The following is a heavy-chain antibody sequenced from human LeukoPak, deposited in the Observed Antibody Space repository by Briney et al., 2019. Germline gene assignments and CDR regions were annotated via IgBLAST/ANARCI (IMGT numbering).Heavy chain of an antibody. J-gene: IGHJ4*02. CDR3: ARYIVATHTYYFDY. CDR1: GFTFSDYY. V-gene: IGHV3-11*04. D-gene: IGHD5-12*01. CDR2: ISSSGSTI. Sequence: PGGSLRLSCAASGFTFSDYYMSRIRQAPGKGLEWVSYISSSGSTIYYADSVKGRFTISRDNAKNSLYLQMNSLRAEDTAVYYCARYIVATHTYYFDYWGQGTLVTVFS.